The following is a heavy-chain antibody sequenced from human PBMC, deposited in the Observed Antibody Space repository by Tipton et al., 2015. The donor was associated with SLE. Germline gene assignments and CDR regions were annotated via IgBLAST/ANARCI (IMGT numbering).Heavy chain of an antibody. Sequence: SLRLSCAASGFTFSSYSMNWVRQAPGKGLEWVSSISSSSSYIYYADSVKGRFTISRDNAKNSLYLQMNSLRGEDTAVYYCAREVNCDYFDYWGQGTLVTVSS. CDR2: ISSSSSYI. CDR1: GFTFSSYS. D-gene: IGHD1-1*01. CDR3: AREVNCDYFDY. V-gene: IGHV3-21*01. J-gene: IGHJ4*02.